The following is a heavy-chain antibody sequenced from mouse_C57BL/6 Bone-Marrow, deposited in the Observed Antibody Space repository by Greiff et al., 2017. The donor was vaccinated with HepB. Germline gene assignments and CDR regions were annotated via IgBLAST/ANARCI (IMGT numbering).Heavy chain of an antibody. CDR3: ARDEEYYGSSYAWFAY. CDR2: SRNKANDYTT. D-gene: IGHD1-1*01. V-gene: IGHV7-1*01. J-gene: IGHJ3*01. CDR1: GFTFSDFY. Sequence: EVKLMESGGGLVQSGRSLRLSCATSGFTFSDFYMEWVRQAPGKGLEWIAASRNKANDYTTEYSASVKGRFIVSRDTSQSILYLQMNALRAEDTAIYYCARDEEYYGSSYAWFAYWGQGTLVTVSA.